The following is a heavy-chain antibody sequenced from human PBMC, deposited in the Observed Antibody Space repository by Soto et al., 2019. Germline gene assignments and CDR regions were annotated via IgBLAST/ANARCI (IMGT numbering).Heavy chain of an antibody. J-gene: IGHJ4*02. CDR3: ASGGSGYYNY. D-gene: IGHD3-22*01. Sequence: EVQLVESGGGLVQPGGSLRLSCAASGFTFGPYWMHWVRQVPGKGLVWLSRINSDGSSTNYEDAVKGRFTISRANAKSTMSLQLHSPRAEDTAVYYCASGGSGYYNYWGQGTLVTVSS. CDR2: INSDGSST. V-gene: IGHV3-74*01. CDR1: GFTFGPYW.